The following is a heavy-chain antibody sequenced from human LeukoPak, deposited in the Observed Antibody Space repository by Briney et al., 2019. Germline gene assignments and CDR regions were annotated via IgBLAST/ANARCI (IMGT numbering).Heavy chain of an antibody. V-gene: IGHV4-34*01. CDR1: GGSFSGYY. CDR2: INHSGST. CDR3: ARDVVGANYYYYYMDV. J-gene: IGHJ6*03. D-gene: IGHD1-26*01. Sequence: SETLSLTCAVYGGSFSGYYWSWIRQPPGKGLEWIGEINHSGSTNYNPSLKSRVTISVDTSKNQFSLKLSSVTAADTAVYYCARDVVGANYYYYYMDVWGKGTTVTVSS.